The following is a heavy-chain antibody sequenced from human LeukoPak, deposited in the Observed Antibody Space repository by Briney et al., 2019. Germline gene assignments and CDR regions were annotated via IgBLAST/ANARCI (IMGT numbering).Heavy chain of an antibody. J-gene: IGHJ4*02. Sequence: GGSLRLSCAASGFTFDDYGMSWVRQAPGKGLEWVSGINWNGGSTGYADSVKGRFTISRDNSKNTLYLQMNSLRAEDTAVYYCAKLGYYDSSGYSTFDYWGQGTLVTVSS. CDR3: AKLGYYDSSGYSTFDY. CDR1: GFTFDDYG. CDR2: INWNGGST. V-gene: IGHV3-20*04. D-gene: IGHD3-22*01.